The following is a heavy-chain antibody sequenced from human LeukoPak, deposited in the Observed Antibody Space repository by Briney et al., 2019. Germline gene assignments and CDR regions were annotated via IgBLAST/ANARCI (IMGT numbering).Heavy chain of an antibody. CDR2: IYHSGST. V-gene: IGHV4-31*03. Sequence: SQTLSHTCTVSGGSFSSDNYYWSWIRQHPGKGLEWIGYIYHSGSTHYNPSLQSRVAISVDTSKNHFSLKLTYVTAADTAVYYCARFTDSWIIGFDYWGQGTLVTVSS. CDR1: GGSFSSDNYY. J-gene: IGHJ4*02. D-gene: IGHD3-3*01. CDR3: ARFTDSWIIGFDY.